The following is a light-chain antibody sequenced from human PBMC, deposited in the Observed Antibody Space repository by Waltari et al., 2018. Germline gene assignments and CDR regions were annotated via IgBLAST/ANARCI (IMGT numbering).Light chain of an antibody. CDR1: QDIIRG. CDR3: QQADRFPLT. CDR2: DAS. J-gene: IGKJ4*01. Sequence: DIQMTQSPSSVSASVGDRAIITCRASQDIIRGLAWYQQKPGEAPKFLIYDASTLQSGVPSRFSGSGSGKEYTLTISSLQPEDFATYYCQQADRFPLTFGGGTKIEI. V-gene: IGKV1-12*01.